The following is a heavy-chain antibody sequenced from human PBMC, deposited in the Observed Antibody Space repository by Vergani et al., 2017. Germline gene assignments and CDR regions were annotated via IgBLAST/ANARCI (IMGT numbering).Heavy chain of an antibody. Sequence: EVQLVESGGGLVQPGGSLKLSCAASGFTFSGSAMHWVRQASGKGLEWVGRIRSKANSYATAYAASVKGRFTISRDDSKNTAYLQMNNLKTEDTAVYYCTRPPPYVSWGQGTLVTVSS. V-gene: IGHV3-73*01. CDR2: IRSKANSYAT. D-gene: IGHD3-10*02. CDR1: GFTFSGSA. CDR3: TRPPPYVS. J-gene: IGHJ4*02.